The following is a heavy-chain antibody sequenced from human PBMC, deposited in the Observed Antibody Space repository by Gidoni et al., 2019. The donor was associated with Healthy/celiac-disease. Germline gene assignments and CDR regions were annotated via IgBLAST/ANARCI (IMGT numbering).Heavy chain of an antibody. CDR2: IWYDGSNK. D-gene: IGHD6-19*01. CDR1: GFTFSSYG. J-gene: IGHJ4*02. Sequence: QVQLVESGGGVVQPGRSLRLSCAASGFTFSSYGMHWVRQAPGKGLEWVAVIWYDGSNKYYAASVKCRFTISRDNSKNTLYLHMNSLRAEDTAVYYCARDYSSGWHPLGYWGQGTLVTVSS. CDR3: ARDYSSGWHPLGY. V-gene: IGHV3-33*01.